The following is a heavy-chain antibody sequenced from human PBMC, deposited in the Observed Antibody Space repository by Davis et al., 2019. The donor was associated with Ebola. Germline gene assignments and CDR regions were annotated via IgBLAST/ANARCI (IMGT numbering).Heavy chain of an antibody. D-gene: IGHD4-17*01. CDR1: GGTFSSYA. CDR2: IIPIFGTA. CDR3: ARERPDGDLNYYYYYGMDV. J-gene: IGHJ6*02. V-gene: IGHV1-69*13. Sequence: AASVKVSCKASGGTFSSYAISWVRQAPGQGLEWMGGIIPIFGTANYAQKFQGRVTITADESTSTAYMELSSLRSEDTAVYYCARERPDGDLNYYYYYGMDVWGQGTTVTVSS.